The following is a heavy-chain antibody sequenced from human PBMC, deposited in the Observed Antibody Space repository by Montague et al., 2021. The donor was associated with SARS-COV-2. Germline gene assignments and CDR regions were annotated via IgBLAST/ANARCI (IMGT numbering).Heavy chain of an antibody. D-gene: IGHD5-24*01. CDR2: MSHSGTS. Sequence: SETLSLTCTVSGASISSGSYFWAWIRQPPGKGLEWIGGMSHSGTSYYNLSLNTRATISVDTSKNQFSLKMRSMTAADTAVYYCAREDRWNWFDPWGQGTLVIVSS. CDR1: GASISSGSYF. CDR3: AREDRWNWFDP. J-gene: IGHJ5*02. V-gene: IGHV4-39*07.